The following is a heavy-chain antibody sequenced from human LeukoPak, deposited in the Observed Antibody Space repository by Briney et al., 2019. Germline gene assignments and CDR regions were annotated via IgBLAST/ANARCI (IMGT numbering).Heavy chain of an antibody. J-gene: IGHJ2*01. Sequence: TPSETLSLTCTVSGGSISSYYWSWIRQSAGKGLEWIGRMYTRGTTSYNPSLKSRVTMSVDTSKNQFSLKLSSVTAADTAVYCCARVPGYYDILTGYSPHWYFDLWGRGTLVTVSS. CDR2: MYTRGTT. CDR1: GGSISSYY. CDR3: ARVPGYYDILTGYSPHWYFDL. D-gene: IGHD3-9*01. V-gene: IGHV4-4*07.